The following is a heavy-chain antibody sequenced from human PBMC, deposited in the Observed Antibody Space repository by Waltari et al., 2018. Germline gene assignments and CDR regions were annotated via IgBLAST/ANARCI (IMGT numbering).Heavy chain of an antibody. J-gene: IGHJ4*02. V-gene: IGHV4-4*07. CDR1: GGSISNYF. D-gene: IGHD1-26*01. Sequence: QVQLQESGPGLVKPSETLSLTCTVSGGSISNYFWSWIRQPAGKGLEWIGRIYTSENTNYNPFLKSRVTMSVDTSKNQFSLKLNSVTAADTAVYYCARENRGRSYSHFDYWGQGTLVTVSS. CDR3: ARENRGRSYSHFDY. CDR2: IYTSENT.